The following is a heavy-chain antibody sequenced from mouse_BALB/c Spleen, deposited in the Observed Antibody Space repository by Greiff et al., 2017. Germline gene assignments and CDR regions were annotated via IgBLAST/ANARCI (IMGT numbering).Heavy chain of an antibody. D-gene: IGHD1-1*01. CDR1: GFSLSRYS. V-gene: IGHV2-6-4*01. J-gene: IGHJ4*01. CDR3: ARNSFITTVVAPYYYAMDY. CDR2: IWGGGST. Sequence: VKLMESGPGLVAPSQSLSITCTVSGFSLSRYSVHWVRQPPGKGLEWLGMIWGGGSTDYNSALKSRLSISKDNSKSQVFLKMNSLQTDDTAMYYCARNSFITTVVAPYYYAMDYWGQGTSVTVSS.